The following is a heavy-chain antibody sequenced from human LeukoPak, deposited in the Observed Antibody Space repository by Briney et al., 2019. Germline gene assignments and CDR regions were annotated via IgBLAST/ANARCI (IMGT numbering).Heavy chain of an antibody. J-gene: IGHJ5*02. Sequence: SQTLSLTCTVSGGSISSGSYYWSWIRQPAGKGLEWIGRIYTSGSTNYNPSLKSRVTISVDTSKNQFSLKLSSVTAADTAVYYCARGPWGYCSSTTCPNWFDPWGQGTLVTVSS. D-gene: IGHD2-2*01. CDR2: IYTSGST. V-gene: IGHV4-61*02. CDR1: GGSISSGSYY. CDR3: ARGPWGYCSSTTCPNWFDP.